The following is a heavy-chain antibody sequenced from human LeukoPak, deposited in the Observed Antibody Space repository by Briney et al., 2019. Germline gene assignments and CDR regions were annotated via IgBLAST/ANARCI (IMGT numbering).Heavy chain of an antibody. J-gene: IGHJ4*02. Sequence: GGSLRLSCAASGFTFSSYAMNWVRQAPGKGLEWVSYISSSTNYIYYADSVKGRFTISRDNAKDSLYLQMNSLRAEDTAVYYCARGGGWYNYWGQGTLVTVSS. V-gene: IGHV3-21*01. CDR2: ISSSTNYI. D-gene: IGHD6-19*01. CDR1: GFTFSSYA. CDR3: ARGGGWYNY.